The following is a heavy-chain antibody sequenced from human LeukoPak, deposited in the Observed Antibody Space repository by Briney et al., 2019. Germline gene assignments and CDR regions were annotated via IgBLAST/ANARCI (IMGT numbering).Heavy chain of an antibody. CDR3: AKVGGDYDFWSGVPKWFDP. CDR1: GFTFSSYA. CDR2: ISGSGGST. D-gene: IGHD3-3*01. Sequence: PGASLRLSCAASGFTFSSYAMSWVRQVPGKGLEWVSAISGSGGSTYYADSVKGRFTISRDNSKNTLYLQMNSLRAEDTAVYYCAKVGGDYDFWSGVPKWFDPWGQGTLVTVSS. V-gene: IGHV3-23*01. J-gene: IGHJ5*02.